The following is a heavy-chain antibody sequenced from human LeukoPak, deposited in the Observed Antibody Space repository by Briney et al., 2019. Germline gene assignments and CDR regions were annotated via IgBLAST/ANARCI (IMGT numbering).Heavy chain of an antibody. V-gene: IGHV3-7*03. Sequence: GGSLGLSCAASGFTFSNYWMSWVRQAPGKGPEWVGDIKTDGSDKYYVGSVKGRFTISRDNAKNSLYLQMNSLRAEDTAVYYCARDSLIQYGSGSYWGFDYWGQGILVTVSS. CDR2: IKTDGSDK. J-gene: IGHJ4*02. D-gene: IGHD3-10*01. CDR3: ARDSLIQYGSGSYWGFDY. CDR1: GFTFSNYW.